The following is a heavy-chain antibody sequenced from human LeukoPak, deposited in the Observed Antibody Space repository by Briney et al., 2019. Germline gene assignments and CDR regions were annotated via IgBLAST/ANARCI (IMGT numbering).Heavy chain of an antibody. CDR2: IYYSGST. J-gene: IGHJ4*02. CDR3: ARASYSGYFTHDY. V-gene: IGHV4-39*07. D-gene: IGHD5-12*01. Sequence: SETLSLTCTVSGGSISSSSYYWGWLRQPPGKGLEWIGSIYYSGSTYYNPSLKSRVTISVDTSKNQFSLKRSSVTAADTAVYYCARASYSGYFTHDYWGQGTLVTVSS. CDR1: GGSISSSSYY.